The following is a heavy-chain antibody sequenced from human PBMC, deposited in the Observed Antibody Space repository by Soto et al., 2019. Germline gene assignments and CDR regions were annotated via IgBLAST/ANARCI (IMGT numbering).Heavy chain of an antibody. CDR2: ISSNGGST. Sequence: GGSLRLSCSASGFTFSNYALHWVRQAPGKGLEYVSAISSNGGSTYYADSVNGRFTISRDNSKNTLYLQMSSLRAEDTAVYYCVKAGSARYNSAKAFDFWGQGTMVTVSS. CDR1: GFTFSNYA. D-gene: IGHD2-2*02. CDR3: VKAGSARYNSAKAFDF. V-gene: IGHV3-64D*06. J-gene: IGHJ3*01.